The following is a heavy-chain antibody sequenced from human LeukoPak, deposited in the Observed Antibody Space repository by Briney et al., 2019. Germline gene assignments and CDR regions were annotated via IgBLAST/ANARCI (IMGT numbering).Heavy chain of an antibody. D-gene: IGHD3-16*02. V-gene: IGHV3-30*03. CDR2: ISPDGSNK. J-gene: IGHJ4*02. Sequence: GTSLRLSCAASGLTFTSFGMHWVRQAPGKGLEWVAVISPDGSNKYYADSVKGRFTISRDNSKNTLYLQMNSLRAEDTAVYYCARDLLSFGGGISGGYYFDYWGQGTLVTVSS. CDR3: ARDLLSFGGGISGGYYFDY. CDR1: GLTFTSFG.